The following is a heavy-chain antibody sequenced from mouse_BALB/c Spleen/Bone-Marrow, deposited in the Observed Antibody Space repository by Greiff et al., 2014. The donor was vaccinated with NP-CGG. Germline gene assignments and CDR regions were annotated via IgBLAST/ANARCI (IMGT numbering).Heavy chain of an antibody. CDR1: GYTFTSYY. J-gene: IGHJ3*01. D-gene: IGHD4-1*01. CDR2: IYPGNVDT. V-gene: IGHV1S56*01. Sequence: QVQLKESGPELVKPGASVRISCKASGYTFTSYYIHWVKQRPGQGLEWIGWIYPGNVDTKYNEKFKGKATLTADKSPSTAYMQLSSLTSEDSAVYFCARGGSANWEGFAYWGQGTLVTVSA. CDR3: ARGGSANWEGFAY.